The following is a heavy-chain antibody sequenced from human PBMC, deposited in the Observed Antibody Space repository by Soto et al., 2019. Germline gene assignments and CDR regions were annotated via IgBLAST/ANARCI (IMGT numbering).Heavy chain of an antibody. Sequence: SLRLSCTTSRFTFFDYAMSWFLHAPGKGLEWVGFIRSKGYGGTTQYAASVKGRFTISRDDSESIAYLQMDSLKTEDTALYYCARVGSASLMVVVIADHWGQGTQVTVSS. CDR2: IRSKGYGGTT. CDR3: ARVGSASLMVVVIADH. CDR1: RFTFFDYA. D-gene: IGHD3-22*01. J-gene: IGHJ4*02. V-gene: IGHV3-49*03.